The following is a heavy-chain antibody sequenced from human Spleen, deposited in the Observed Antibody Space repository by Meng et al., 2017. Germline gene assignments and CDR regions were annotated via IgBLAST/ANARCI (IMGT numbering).Heavy chain of an antibody. D-gene: IGHD6-13*01. Sequence: ASVKVSCKPSGYNFPDYWLHWVLRAPGQGLEWMGRIDPNSGDKHYAPRFQGRVTMIGDTDISTAYMELSGLIADDTAMYYCARDEHISAAGKLFGDYWGQGTLVTVSS. V-gene: IGHV1-2*06. J-gene: IGHJ4*02. CDR1: GYNFPDYW. CDR2: IDPNSGDK. CDR3: ARDEHISAAGKLFGDY.